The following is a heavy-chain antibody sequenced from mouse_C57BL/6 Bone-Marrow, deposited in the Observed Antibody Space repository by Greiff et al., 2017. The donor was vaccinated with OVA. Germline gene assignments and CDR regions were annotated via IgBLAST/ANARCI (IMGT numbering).Heavy chain of an antibody. J-gene: IGHJ2*01. CDR1: GYTFTSYW. D-gene: IGHD4-1*01. V-gene: IGHV1-55*01. Sequence: QVQLQQPGAELVKPGASVKMSCKASGYTFTSYWITWVKQRPGQGLEWIGDIYPGSGSTNNNEKFKSKATLTVDTSSSTAYMQLSSLTSEDSAVYYCARYLGRRGKDYFDYWGQGTTLTVSS. CDR2: IYPGSGST. CDR3: ARYLGRRGKDYFDY.